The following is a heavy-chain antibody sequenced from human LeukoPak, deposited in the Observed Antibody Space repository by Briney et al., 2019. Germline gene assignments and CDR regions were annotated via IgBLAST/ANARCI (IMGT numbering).Heavy chain of an antibody. CDR1: GFTFSSYA. D-gene: IGHD2/OR15-2a*01. Sequence: PGGSLRLSCAASGFTFSSYAMSWVRQAPGKGLEWVSAISGSGGSTYYADSVKGRFTISRDNSKNTLYLQMNGLRAEDTAIYYCAKDDGNNAKLLLDYWGQGTLVTVSS. CDR3: AKDDGNNAKLLLDY. CDR2: ISGSGGST. J-gene: IGHJ4*02. V-gene: IGHV3-23*01.